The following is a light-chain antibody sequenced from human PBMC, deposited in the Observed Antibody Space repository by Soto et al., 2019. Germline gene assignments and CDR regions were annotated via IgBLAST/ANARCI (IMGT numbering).Light chain of an antibody. CDR3: SSYTSSSTLGV. CDR1: NSDVGGYNY. J-gene: IGLJ1*01. Sequence: QSALTQPPSASGSPGQSVTISCTGTNSDVGGYNYVSWYQQYPGKAPKLLIYEVTKRPSGVPDRFSGSKSGNTAYLTVSGLQAEDEADYYCSSYTSSSTLGVFGTGTKLTVL. CDR2: EVT. V-gene: IGLV2-8*01.